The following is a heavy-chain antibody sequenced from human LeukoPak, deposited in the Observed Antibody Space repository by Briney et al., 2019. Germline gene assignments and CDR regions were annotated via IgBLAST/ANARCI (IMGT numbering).Heavy chain of an antibody. V-gene: IGHV3-30*18. CDR3: AKDGELSSGWYSGEGWFDP. D-gene: IGHD6-19*01. CDR2: ISYDGSNK. Sequence: QPGGSLRLSCAASGFTFSSYGMHWVRQAPGKGLEWVAAISYDGSNKYYADSVKGRFSITRDNSKNTLYLQMNSLRAEDTAVYYCAKDGELSSGWYSGEGWFDPWGQGTLVTVSS. CDR1: GFTFSSYG. J-gene: IGHJ5*02.